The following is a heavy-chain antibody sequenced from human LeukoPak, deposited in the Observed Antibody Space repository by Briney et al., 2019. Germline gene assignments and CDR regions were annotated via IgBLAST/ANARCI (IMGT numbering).Heavy chain of an antibody. CDR3: IVFGDSNR. CDR1: GFTGSHNY. Sequence: GGSLRLSCAASGFTGSHNYMSWVRQAPGKELEWVSATHSSGGTYYADSVKGRFTISRDTSKNTLYLQINSLSVEDTAVYYRIVFGDSNRWGQGTLVTVSS. V-gene: IGHV3-53*01. J-gene: IGHJ5*02. D-gene: IGHD4-17*01. CDR2: THSSGGT.